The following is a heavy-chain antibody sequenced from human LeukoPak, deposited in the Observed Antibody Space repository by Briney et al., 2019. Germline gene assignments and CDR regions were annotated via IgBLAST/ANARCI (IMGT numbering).Heavy chain of an antibody. CDR3: ARGRSIAARGDYYMDV. Sequence: ASVKVFCKASGYTFTSYDINWVRQATGQGLEWMGWMNPNSGNTGYAQKFQGRVTITRNTSISTAYMELSSLRSEDTAVYYCARGRSIAARGDYYMDVWGKGTTVTVSS. CDR2: MNPNSGNT. V-gene: IGHV1-8*03. CDR1: GYTFTSYD. D-gene: IGHD6-6*01. J-gene: IGHJ6*03.